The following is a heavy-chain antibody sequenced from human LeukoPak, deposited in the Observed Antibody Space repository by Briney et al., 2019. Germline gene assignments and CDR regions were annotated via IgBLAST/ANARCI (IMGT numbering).Heavy chain of an antibody. J-gene: IGHJ4*02. CDR2: IAHDETNR. Sequence: PGWSLTLSCAASGFTFGSYAMHWVRQAPGKGLEWVAVIAHDETNRFYADSVKGRFIISRDNSMNTLYLRTNSLRPEDTAVYFCARDLLPGAPDYFDHWGQGTLVTVSS. D-gene: IGHD2-2*01. CDR3: ARDLLPGAPDYFDH. CDR1: GFTFGSYA. V-gene: IGHV3-30*04.